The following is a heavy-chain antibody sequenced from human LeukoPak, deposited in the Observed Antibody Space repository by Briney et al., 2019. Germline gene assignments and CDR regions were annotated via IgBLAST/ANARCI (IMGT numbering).Heavy chain of an antibody. V-gene: IGHV4-39*01. CDR3: ASGHYGDYVVWFDP. J-gene: IGHJ5*02. CDR1: GGSISSSSYY. D-gene: IGHD4-17*01. CDR2: IYYSGST. Sequence: SETLSLTCTVSGGSISSSSYYWGWIRQPPGKGLEWIGSIYYSGSTYYNPSLKSRVAISVDTSKNQFSLKLSSVTAADTAVYYCASGHYGDYVVWFDPWGQGTLVTVSS.